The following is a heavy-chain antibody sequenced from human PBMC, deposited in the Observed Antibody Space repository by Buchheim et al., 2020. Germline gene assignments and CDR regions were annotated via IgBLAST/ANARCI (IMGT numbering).Heavy chain of an antibody. CDR2: IRYDGSNK. Sequence: QVQLVESGGGVVQPGRSLRLSCAASGFTFSSYGMHWVRQAPGKGLEWVAFIRYDGSNKYYADSEKGRFTISRDNSKNTLYLQMNSLRAEDTAVYYCAKEGYSYGSYGGATYWGQGTL. CDR1: GFTFSSYG. CDR3: AKEGYSYGSYGGATY. V-gene: IGHV3-30*02. D-gene: IGHD5-18*01. J-gene: IGHJ4*02.